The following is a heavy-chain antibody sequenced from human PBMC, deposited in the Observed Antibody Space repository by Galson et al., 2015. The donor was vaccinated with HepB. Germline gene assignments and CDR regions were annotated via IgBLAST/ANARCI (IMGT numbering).Heavy chain of an antibody. CDR1: GFTFSSYG. D-gene: IGHD4-11*01. Sequence: SLRLSCAASGFTFSSYGMHWVRQAPGKGLEGVAVIWYDGSNKYYADSVKGRFTISRDNSKNTLYLQMNGLRAEDTAVYYCARDSTTVIRYYYYGMGVWGQGTTVTVSS. V-gene: IGHV3-33*01. CDR3: ARDSTTVIRYYYYGMGV. CDR2: IWYDGSNK. J-gene: IGHJ6*02.